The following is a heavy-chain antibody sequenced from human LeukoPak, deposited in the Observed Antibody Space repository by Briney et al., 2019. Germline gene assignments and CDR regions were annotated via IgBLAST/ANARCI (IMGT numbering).Heavy chain of an antibody. CDR2: ISYDGSNK. D-gene: IGHD4-17*01. V-gene: IGHV3-30*18. CDR3: AKGGYGDPSEPFDY. J-gene: IGHJ4*02. CDR1: GFTFSSYG. Sequence: GRSLRLSCAASGFTFSSYGMHWVRQAPGKGLEWVAVISYDGSNKYYADSVKGRFTISRDNAKNSLYLQMNSLRAEDTALYYCAKGGYGDPSEPFDYWGQGTLVTVSS.